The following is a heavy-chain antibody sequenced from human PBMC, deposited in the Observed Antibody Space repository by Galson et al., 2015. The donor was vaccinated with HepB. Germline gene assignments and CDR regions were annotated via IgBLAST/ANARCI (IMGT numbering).Heavy chain of an antibody. CDR3: ASLGYCSSTSCSTYYYYYYMDV. CDR2: INPNSGGT. CDR1: GYTFTGYY. V-gene: IGHV1-2*02. J-gene: IGHJ6*03. D-gene: IGHD2-2*01. Sequence: SVKVSCKASGYTFTGYYMHWVRQAPGQGLEWMGWINPNSGGTNYAQKFQGRVTMTRDTSISTAYMELSRLRSDDTAVYYCASLGYCSSTSCSTYYYYYYMDVWGKGTTVTVSS.